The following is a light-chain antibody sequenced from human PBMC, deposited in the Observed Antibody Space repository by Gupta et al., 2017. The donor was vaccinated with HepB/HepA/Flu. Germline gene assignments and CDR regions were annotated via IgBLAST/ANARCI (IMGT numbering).Light chain of an antibody. Sequence: QMTQSPSTLAASVGDSVSITCRASQSISRWVAWYQQKPGRAPKLLIHKISNLQSGVPSRFSGSESGTDFTLTISSLQSDDFATYYCQQYDTYPWTFGQGTKVEMK. J-gene: IGKJ1*01. CDR1: QSISRW. CDR2: KIS. V-gene: IGKV1-5*03. CDR3: QQYDTYPWT.